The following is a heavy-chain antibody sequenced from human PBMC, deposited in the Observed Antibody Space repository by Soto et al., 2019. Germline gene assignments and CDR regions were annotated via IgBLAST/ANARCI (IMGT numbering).Heavy chain of an antibody. V-gene: IGHV3-74*01. CDR2: INSDGSST. CDR3: ARDLSFKYYYDSSGYYY. Sequence: VQLVESGGGLVQPGGSLRLSCAASGFTFSSYWMHWVRQAPGKGLVWVSRINSDGSSTSYADSVKGRFTISRDNAKNTLYLQMNSLRAEDTAVYYCARDLSFKYYYDSSGYYYWGQGTLVTVSS. J-gene: IGHJ4*02. CDR1: GFTFSSYW. D-gene: IGHD3-22*01.